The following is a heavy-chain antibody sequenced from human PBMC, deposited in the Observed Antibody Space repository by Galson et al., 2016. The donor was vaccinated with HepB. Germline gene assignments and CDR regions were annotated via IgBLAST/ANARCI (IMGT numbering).Heavy chain of an antibody. CDR3: ARYMGPDWYFDL. Sequence: PALVKPTQTLTLTCTFSGFSLTNNAVGVGWLRQPPGKTLEWLALVYWTDDKRYSSSLKTRLTITKDTSKNQVVLTMTNMDPVDTATYYCARYMGPDWYFDLWGRGTLVSVSS. V-gene: IGHV2-5*01. CDR2: VYWTDDK. D-gene: IGHD3-16*01. J-gene: IGHJ2*01. CDR1: GFSLTNNAVG.